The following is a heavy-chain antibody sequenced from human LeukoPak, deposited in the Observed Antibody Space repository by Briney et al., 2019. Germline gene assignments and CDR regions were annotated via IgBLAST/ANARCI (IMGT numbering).Heavy chain of an antibody. J-gene: IGHJ6*03. CDR3: ARGDYYYYMDV. Sequence: PSETLSLTCAVYGGSFSGYYWSWIRQPSGKGLEWIGEINHSGSTNYNPSLKSRVTISVDTSKNQFSLKLSSVTAADTAVYYCARGDYYYYMDVWGKGTTVTISS. V-gene: IGHV4-34*01. CDR1: GGSFSGYY. CDR2: INHSGST.